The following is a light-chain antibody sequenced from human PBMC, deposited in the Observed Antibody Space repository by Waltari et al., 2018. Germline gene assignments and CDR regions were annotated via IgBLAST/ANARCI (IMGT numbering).Light chain of an antibody. V-gene: IGLV2-23*01. CDR2: ECI. CDR3: CSSAGRNIWL. J-gene: IGLJ2*01. Sequence: WDQELRVKALKLMIYECIERHSGVSNRLSGCKSGNTAALTISGIQAEDEWDYYCCSSAGRNIWLVGAGTKLTVL.